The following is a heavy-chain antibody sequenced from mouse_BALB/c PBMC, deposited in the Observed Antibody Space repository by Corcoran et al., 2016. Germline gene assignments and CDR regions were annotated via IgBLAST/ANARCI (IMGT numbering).Heavy chain of an antibody. J-gene: IGHJ2*01. D-gene: IGHD2-1*01. CDR3: ARKWDGNYPFDY. V-gene: IGHV8-12*01. CDR2: IYWDDDK. CDR1: GFSLSTSGMG. Sequence: QVTLKESGPGILQPSQTLSLTCSFSGFSLSTSGMGVSWIRQPSGKGLEWLAHIYWDDDKRYNPSLKSRLTISKDTSSNQVFLNITSVDTADTATYYCARKWDGNYPFDYWGQGTTLTVSS.